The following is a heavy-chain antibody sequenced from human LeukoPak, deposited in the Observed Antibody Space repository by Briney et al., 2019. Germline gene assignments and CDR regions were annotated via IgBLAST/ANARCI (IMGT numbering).Heavy chain of an antibody. J-gene: IGHJ3*02. CDR2: IWYDGSNK. CDR3: ARVRGQSDAFDI. Sequence: GGSLRLSCAASGFTFDDYGMSWVRQAPGKGLEWVAVIWYDGSNKYYADSVKGRFTISRDNSKNTLYLQMNSLRAEDTAVYYCARVRGQSDAFDIWGQGTVVTVSS. CDR1: GFTFDDYG. V-gene: IGHV3-33*08.